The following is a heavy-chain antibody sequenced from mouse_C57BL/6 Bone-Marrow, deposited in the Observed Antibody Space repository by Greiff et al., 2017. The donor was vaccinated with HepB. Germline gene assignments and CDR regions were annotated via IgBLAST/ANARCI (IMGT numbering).Heavy chain of an antibody. CDR2: ISNGGGST. D-gene: IGHD4-1*01. CDR3: ARQRNWVFDY. V-gene: IGHV5-12*01. Sequence: EVKVVESGGGLVQPGGSLKLSCAASGFTFSDYYMYWVRQTPEKRLEWVAYISNGGGSTYYPDTLKGRFTISRDNAKNTLYLQMSRLKSEDTAMYYCARQRNWVFDYWGQGTTLTVAS. J-gene: IGHJ2*01. CDR1: GFTFSDYY.